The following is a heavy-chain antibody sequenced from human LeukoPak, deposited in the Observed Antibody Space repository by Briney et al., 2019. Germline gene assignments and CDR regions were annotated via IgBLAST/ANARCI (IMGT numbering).Heavy chain of an antibody. CDR1: GYTFTSYG. CDR2: IIPIFGTA. D-gene: IGHD3-22*01. J-gene: IGHJ4*02. CDR3: ARVKTRYYDSSGYYY. V-gene: IGHV1-69*06. Sequence: SVKVSCKASGYTFTSYGISWVRQAPGQGLEWMGGIIPIFGTANYAQKFQGRVTITADKSTSTAYMELSSLRSEDTAVYYCARVKTRYYDSSGYYYWGQGTLVTVSS.